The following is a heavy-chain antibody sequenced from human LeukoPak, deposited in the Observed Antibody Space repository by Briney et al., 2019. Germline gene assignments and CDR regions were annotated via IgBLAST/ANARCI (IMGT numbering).Heavy chain of an antibody. Sequence: GGSLRLSCAASGFTFSDYYMSWIRQAPGKGLEWVSYISSSGSTIYYADSVKGRFTISRDNAKNSLYLQMNSLRAEDTAVYYCARDTYSSSGYSSRGGGFDYWGQGTLVTVSS. CDR3: ARDTYSSSGYSSRGGGFDY. D-gene: IGHD6-13*01. CDR2: ISSSGSTI. J-gene: IGHJ4*02. CDR1: GFTFSDYY. V-gene: IGHV3-11*01.